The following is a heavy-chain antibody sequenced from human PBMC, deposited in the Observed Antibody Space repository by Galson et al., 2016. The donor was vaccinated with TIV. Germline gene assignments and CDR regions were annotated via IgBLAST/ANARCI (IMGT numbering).Heavy chain of an antibody. CDR1: GYTFTRYY. V-gene: IGHV1-46*03. D-gene: IGHD3-16*01. J-gene: IGHJ4*02. Sequence: SVKVSCKASGYTFTRYYIHWVRQAAGQGLEWMGIIDPSNGGTTYAQKFQGRLTLTRDTSTSTVYFELSSLTSEDTALYYCASPHSGSYDFDYWGQGTLAAVSS. CDR3: ASPHSGSYDFDY. CDR2: IDPSNGGT.